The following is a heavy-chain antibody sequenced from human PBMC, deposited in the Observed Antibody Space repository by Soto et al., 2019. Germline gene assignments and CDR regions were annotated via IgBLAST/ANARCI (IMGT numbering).Heavy chain of an antibody. V-gene: IGHV3-64*01. CDR2: ISSNGVGT. Sequence: EVQLAESGGGLAQPGGYLRLSCAASGYTLSGYAMDWVRQAPGKGLEYVSGISSNGVGTYYANSVQGRFTISRDNSKNTVYLQMGSLRPEDMAVYYCARRARPDFYYMDGWGIGTTVTVSS. CDR1: GYTLSGYA. D-gene: IGHD6-6*01. CDR3: ARRARPDFYYMDG. J-gene: IGHJ6*03.